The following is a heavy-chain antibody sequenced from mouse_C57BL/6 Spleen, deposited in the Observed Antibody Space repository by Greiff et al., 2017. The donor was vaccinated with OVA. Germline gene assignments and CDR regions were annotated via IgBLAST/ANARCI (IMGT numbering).Heavy chain of an antibody. D-gene: IGHD2-1*01. CDR3: ARGKGNDAMDD. Sequence: QVQLQQSGAELAKPGASVKLSCKASGYTFTSYWMHWVKQRPGQGLEWIGYINPSSGDTKSNQKFKDKATLTADKSSSTAYMQLSSLTYEVSAVYYWARGKGNDAMDDWGQGTSVTVSS. CDR2: INPSSGDT. CDR1: GYTFTSYW. J-gene: IGHJ4*01. V-gene: IGHV1-7*01.